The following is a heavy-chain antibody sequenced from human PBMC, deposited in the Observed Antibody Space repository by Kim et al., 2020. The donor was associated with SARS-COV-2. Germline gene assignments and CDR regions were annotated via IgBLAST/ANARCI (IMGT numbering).Heavy chain of an antibody. CDR2: ISYDGSNK. V-gene: IGHV3-30*04. Sequence: GGSLRLSCAASGFTFSSYAMHWVRQAPGKGLEWVAVISYDGSNKYYADSVKGRFTISRDNSKNTLYLQMNSLRAEDTAVYYCARDLWVEYTAMVPLDWGQGTLVTVSS. CDR3: ARDLWVEYTAMVPLD. D-gene: IGHD5-18*01. J-gene: IGHJ4*02. CDR1: GFTFSSYA.